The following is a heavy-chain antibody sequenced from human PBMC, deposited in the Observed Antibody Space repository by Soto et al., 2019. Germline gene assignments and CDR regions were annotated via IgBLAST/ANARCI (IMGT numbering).Heavy chain of an antibody. Sequence: PGGSLRLSCAASGFTFSSYHMSWVRQAPGKGLEWVSAISSGGNTYYADSVKGRFAMSRDTSESTLYLQMNSLGAEDTAVYYCARAYGGHPALLDPWGQGTLVTVSS. CDR3: ARAYGGHPALLDP. V-gene: IGHV3-23*01. J-gene: IGHJ5*02. CDR1: GFTFSSYH. D-gene: IGHD4-17*01. CDR2: ISSGGNT.